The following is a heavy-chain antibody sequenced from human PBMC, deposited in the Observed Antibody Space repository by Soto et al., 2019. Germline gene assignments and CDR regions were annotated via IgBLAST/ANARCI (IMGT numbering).Heavy chain of an antibody. V-gene: IGHV3-23*01. CDR1: GFTFSSYA. D-gene: IGHD3-22*01. CDR3: AKDRSRYYDSSGGDAFDI. CDR2: ISGSGGST. Sequence: GGSLRLSCAASGFTFSSYAMSWVCQAPGKGLEWVSAISGSGGSTYYADSVKGRFTISRDNSKNTLYLQMNSLRAEDTAVYYCAKDRSRYYDSSGGDAFDIWGQGTMVTVSS. J-gene: IGHJ3*02.